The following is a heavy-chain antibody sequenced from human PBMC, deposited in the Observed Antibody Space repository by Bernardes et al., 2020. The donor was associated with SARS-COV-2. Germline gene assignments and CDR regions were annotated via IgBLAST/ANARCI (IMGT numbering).Heavy chain of an antibody. CDR2: IIAGNGNT. D-gene: IGHD1-26*01. J-gene: IGHJ4*02. CDR1: GYTFTSYT. CDR3: ASELGTYAPTY. V-gene: IGHV1-3*01. Sequence: ASVKVSCKASGYTFTSYTFHWVRQAPGQRLEWMGWIIAGNGNTKNSQRFQGRVTITRDTSASTAYMELSSLRSEDTAVYYWASELGTYAPTYWGQGTLVTVSS.